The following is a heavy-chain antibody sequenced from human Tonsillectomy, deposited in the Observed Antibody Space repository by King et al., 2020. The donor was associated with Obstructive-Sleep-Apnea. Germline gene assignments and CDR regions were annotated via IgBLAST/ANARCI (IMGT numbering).Heavy chain of an antibody. CDR3: ARGDVLLWFAELLPFDY. CDR2: INPSGGST. CDR1: GYTFTSYY. Sequence: QLVQSGAEVKKPGASVKVSCKASGYTFTSYYMHWVRQAPGQGLEWMGIINPSGGSTSYAQKFQGRVTMTRDTSTSTVYMELSSLRSEDTAVYYCARGDVLLWFAELLPFDYWGQGTLVTVSS. V-gene: IGHV1-46*03. J-gene: IGHJ4*02. D-gene: IGHD3-10*01.